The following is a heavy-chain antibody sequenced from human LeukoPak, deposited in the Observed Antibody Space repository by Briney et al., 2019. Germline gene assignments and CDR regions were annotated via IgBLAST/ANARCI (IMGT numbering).Heavy chain of an antibody. D-gene: IGHD6-6*01. CDR1: GGSISSSSYY. Sequence: SETLSLTCTVSGGSISSSSYYWGWIRQPPGKGLEWIGSIYYSGSTYYNPSLKSRVTISVDTSKNQFSLKLSSVTAADTAVYYCARRFQGLVRFCYFDLWGRDTLVTVSP. CDR2: IYYSGST. V-gene: IGHV4-39*01. CDR3: ARRFQGLVRFCYFDL. J-gene: IGHJ2*01.